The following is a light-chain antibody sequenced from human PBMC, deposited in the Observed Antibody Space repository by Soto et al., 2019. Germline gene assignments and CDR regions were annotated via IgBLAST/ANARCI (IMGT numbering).Light chain of an antibody. CDR1: YRDVGGYNF. CDR3: SSYSRDSIPV. CDR2: GVT. V-gene: IGLV2-14*01. Sequence: LTQPFSVSGSAGQSITISCTGTYRDVGGYNFVSWYQHHPGKAPKLILYGVTNRPSGVSNRFSGSKSGDTASLTISGLQADDEADYYCSSYSRDSIPVFGTGTKVTVL. J-gene: IGLJ1*01.